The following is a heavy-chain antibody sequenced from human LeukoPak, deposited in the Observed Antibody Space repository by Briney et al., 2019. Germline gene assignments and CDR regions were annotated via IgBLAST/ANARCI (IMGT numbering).Heavy chain of an antibody. CDR3: AKPQYCSSTSCYGYYYYGMDV. CDR1: GGSISSSN. Sequence: ETLSLTCAVSGGSISSSNWWSWVRQAPGKGLEWVSGISGSGGGTNYADSVKGRFTISRDNSKNTLYLQMNSLRVEDTALYYCAKPQYCSSTSCYGYYYYGMDVWGQGTTVTVSS. V-gene: IGHV3-23*01. D-gene: IGHD2-2*01. CDR2: ISGSGGGT. J-gene: IGHJ6*02.